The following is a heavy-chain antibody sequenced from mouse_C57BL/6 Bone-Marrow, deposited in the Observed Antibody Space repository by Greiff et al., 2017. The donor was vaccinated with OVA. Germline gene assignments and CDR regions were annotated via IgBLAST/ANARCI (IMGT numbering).Heavy chain of an antibody. D-gene: IGHD2-5*01. CDR2: ISYDGSN. V-gene: IGHV3-6*01. CDR1: GYSITSGYY. CDR3: AREDYSKYFDV. J-gene: IGHJ1*03. Sequence: VQLQQSGPGLVKPSQSLSLTCSVTGYSITSGYYWTWIRQFPGNKLEWMGYISYDGSNNYNPSLKNRISITRDTSKNQFFLKLNSVTTEDTATYYCAREDYSKYFDVWGTGTTVTVSS.